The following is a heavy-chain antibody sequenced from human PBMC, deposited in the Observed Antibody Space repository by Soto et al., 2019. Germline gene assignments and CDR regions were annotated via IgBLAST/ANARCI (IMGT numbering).Heavy chain of an antibody. J-gene: IGHJ4*02. D-gene: IGHD4-17*01. CDR2: INAGNGNT. CDR1: GYTFTSYA. CDR3: ASRRNPYGAYDY. Sequence: ASVKVSCKASGYTFTSYAMHWVRQSPGQRLEWMGWINAGNGNTKYSQKFQGRVTITRDTSASTAYMELSSLRADDTAVYYCASRRNPYGAYDYWGQGTLVTVSS. V-gene: IGHV1-3*01.